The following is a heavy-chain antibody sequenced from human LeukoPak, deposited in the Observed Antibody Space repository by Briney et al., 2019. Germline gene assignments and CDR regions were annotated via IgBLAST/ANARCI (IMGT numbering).Heavy chain of an antibody. CDR1: GGSISSYY. D-gene: IGHD2-2*02. Sequence: SETLSLTCTVSGGSISSYYWSWIRQPPGKGLEWIGYIYYSGSTNYNPSLKSRVTISVDTSKNQFSLKLSSVTAADTAVYYCARRVVVVPAAIEGGIDYWGQGTLVTVSS. CDR3: ARRVVVVPAAIEGGIDY. CDR2: IYYSGST. J-gene: IGHJ4*02. V-gene: IGHV4-59*08.